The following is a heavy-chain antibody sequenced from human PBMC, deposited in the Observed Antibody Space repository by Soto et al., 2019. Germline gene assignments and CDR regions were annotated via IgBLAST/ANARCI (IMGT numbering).Heavy chain of an antibody. CDR3: ARCGLDYGMDV. Sequence: SETLSLTCTVSGGSISSYYWCWTRQPAGKGLEWIGRFYPTGKTNYNPSLQSRLTMSADTSRNQFSLNLTSVTAADTAVYYCARCGLDYGMDVWGQGTTVTVSS. V-gene: IGHV4-4*07. J-gene: IGHJ6*02. CDR1: GGSISSYY. CDR2: FYPTGKT. D-gene: IGHD3-16*01.